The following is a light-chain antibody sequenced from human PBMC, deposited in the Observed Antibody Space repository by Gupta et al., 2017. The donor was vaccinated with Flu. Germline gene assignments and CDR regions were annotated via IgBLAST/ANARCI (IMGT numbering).Light chain of an antibody. Sequence: EIVLTQSPATLSLSPGERATLSCRASQRVSSYLAWYQQKPGQSPRLLIYDASNRANGIPDRFSGSGSGTEFTLTISSLEPEDFAVYYCQQRSNCPWTFGQGTKVEIK. J-gene: IGKJ1*01. V-gene: IGKV3-11*01. CDR2: DAS. CDR1: QRVSSY. CDR3: QQRSNCPWT.